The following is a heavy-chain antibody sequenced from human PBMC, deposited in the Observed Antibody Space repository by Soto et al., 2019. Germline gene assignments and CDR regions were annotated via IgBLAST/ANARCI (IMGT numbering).Heavy chain of an antibody. D-gene: IGHD2-15*01. CDR2: IYYSGST. CDR3: ARFRGSGGSCYFDY. J-gene: IGHJ4*02. CDR1: GGSISSSSYY. Sequence: LETLSLTCTVSGGSISSSSYYWGWIRQPPGKGLEWIGSIYYSGSTYYNPSLKSRVTISVDTSKNQFSLKLSSVTAADTAVYYCARFRGSGGSCYFDYWGQGTLVTVSS. V-gene: IGHV4-39*01.